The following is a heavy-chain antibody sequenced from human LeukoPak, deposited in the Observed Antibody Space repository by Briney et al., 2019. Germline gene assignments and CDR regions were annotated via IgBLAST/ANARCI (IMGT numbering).Heavy chain of an antibody. D-gene: IGHD3-22*01. CDR2: IWYDGSNK. CDR1: GFTFSSYG. J-gene: IGHJ4*02. CDR3: AKDTGDYDSRGYLGY. V-gene: IGHV3-33*03. Sequence: GGSLRLSCAASGFTFSSYGMHWVRQAPGKGLEWVAVIWYDGSNKYYADSVKGRFTISRDNSKNSLYLQMNSLRTEDTALYYCAKDTGDYDSRGYLGYWGQGTLVTVSS.